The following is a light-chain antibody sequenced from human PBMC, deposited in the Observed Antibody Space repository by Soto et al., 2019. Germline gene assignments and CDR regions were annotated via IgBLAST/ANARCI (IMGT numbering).Light chain of an antibody. V-gene: IGKV1-9*01. CDR2: TAS. CDR1: QGISNF. Sequence: DIQLTQSPSFLSASVGDRVTITCRASQGISNFLAWYQQKPGKVPKLLIHTASILQSGVPSRFSGSGSGTEFTLTISSLQPEDFATYYCQHRHSYPITFGQGTRLEIK. CDR3: QHRHSYPIT. J-gene: IGKJ5*01.